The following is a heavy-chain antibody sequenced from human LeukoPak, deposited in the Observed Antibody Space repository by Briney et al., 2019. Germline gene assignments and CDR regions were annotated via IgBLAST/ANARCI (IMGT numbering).Heavy chain of an antibody. J-gene: IGHJ4*02. CDR3: AKAMTTVTSFDY. D-gene: IGHD4-17*01. CDR2: LSGSGGST. V-gene: IGHV3-23*01. Sequence: GGSLRLSCAASGFSFSSYAMSWVRQAPGKGLEWVSDLSGSGGSTYYADPVKGRFTISRDNSENTLYLQMNRLRAEDTAVYYCAKAMTTVTSFDYWGQGTLVTVSS. CDR1: GFSFSSYA.